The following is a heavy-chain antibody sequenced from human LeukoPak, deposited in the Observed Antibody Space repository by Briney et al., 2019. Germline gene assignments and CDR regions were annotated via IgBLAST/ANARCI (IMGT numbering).Heavy chain of an antibody. J-gene: IGHJ6*02. CDR2: ISGSGGST. V-gene: IGHV3-23*01. CDR1: GFTFSSYS. Sequence: PGGSLRLSCAASGFTFSSYSMNWVRQAPGKGLEWVSAISGSGGSTYYADSVKGRFTISRDNSKNTLYLQMNSLRAEDTAVYYCAKGVRFYYYYGMDVWGQGTTVTVSS. D-gene: IGHD4/OR15-4a*01. CDR3: AKGVRFYYYYGMDV.